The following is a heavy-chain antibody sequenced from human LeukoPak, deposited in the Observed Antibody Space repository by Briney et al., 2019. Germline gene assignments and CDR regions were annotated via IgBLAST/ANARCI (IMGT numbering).Heavy chain of an antibody. CDR3: AREEGKQQMEAFDY. CDR1: GFTFSTYS. D-gene: IGHD6-13*01. V-gene: IGHV3-21*01. J-gene: IGHJ4*02. CDR2: IGGSSTSI. Sequence: PGGSLRLSCAASGFTFSTYSMNWVRQAPGKGLEWVSSIGGSSTSIYYAGSVKGRFTISRDNAKNSLYLQMNSLGAEDTAVYYCAREEGKQQMEAFDYWGQGTLVTVSS.